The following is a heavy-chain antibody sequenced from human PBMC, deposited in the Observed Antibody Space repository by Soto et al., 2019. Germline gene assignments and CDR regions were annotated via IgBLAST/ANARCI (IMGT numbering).Heavy chain of an antibody. D-gene: IGHD2-2*02. CDR1: GFTFSSYA. J-gene: IGHJ6*02. CDR2: ISYDGSNK. V-gene: IGHV3-30-3*01. CDR3: ARDLIVVVPAAIKYYYYGMDV. Sequence: GGSLRLSCAASGFTFSSYAMHWVRQAPGKRLEWVAVISYDGSNKYYADSVKGRFTISRDNSKNTLYLQMNSLRAEDTAVYYCARDLIVVVPAAIKYYYYGMDVWGQGTTVTVSS.